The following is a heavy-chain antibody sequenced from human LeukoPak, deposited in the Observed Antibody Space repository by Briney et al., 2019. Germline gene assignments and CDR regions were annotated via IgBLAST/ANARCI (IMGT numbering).Heavy chain of an antibody. CDR2: INHSGST. CDR1: GGSFSGYY. J-gene: IGHJ4*02. V-gene: IGHV4-34*01. Sequence: PSETLSLTCAVYGGSFSGYYWSWIRQPPGKGLEWIGEINHSGSTNYNPSLKSRVTISVDTSKNQFSLKLSSVTAADTAVYYCAGYSSSWYRRDYWGQGTLVTVSS. D-gene: IGHD6-13*01. CDR3: AGYSSSWYRRDY.